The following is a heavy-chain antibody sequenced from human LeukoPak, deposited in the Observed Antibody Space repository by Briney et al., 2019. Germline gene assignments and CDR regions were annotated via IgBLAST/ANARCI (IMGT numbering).Heavy chain of an antibody. Sequence: GGSLRLSCAAPGFTFSSYAMSWVRQAPGKGLEWVSAISGSGGSTYYADSVKGRFTISRDNSKNTLYLQMNSLRAEDTAVYYCTSGGNNGFSGSGIDYWGQGTLVTVS. V-gene: IGHV3-23*01. CDR2: ISGSGGST. J-gene: IGHJ4*02. CDR1: GFTFSSYA. D-gene: IGHD6-19*01. CDR3: TSGGNNGFSGSGIDY.